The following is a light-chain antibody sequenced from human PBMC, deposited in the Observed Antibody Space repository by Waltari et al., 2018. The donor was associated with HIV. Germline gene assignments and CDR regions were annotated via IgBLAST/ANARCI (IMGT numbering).Light chain of an antibody. J-gene: IGLJ2*01. CDR2: EVS. V-gene: IGLV2-14*01. CDR1: SSDVRDYNY. Sequence: QSALTQPASVSGSPGQSITISCPGTSSDVRDYNYVSWYQQHPGKAPKLMIYEVSNRPSGVSTRFSGSKSGNTASLTISGLQAEDEADYYCSSYTSGSVVFGGGTKLTVL. CDR3: SSYTSGSVV.